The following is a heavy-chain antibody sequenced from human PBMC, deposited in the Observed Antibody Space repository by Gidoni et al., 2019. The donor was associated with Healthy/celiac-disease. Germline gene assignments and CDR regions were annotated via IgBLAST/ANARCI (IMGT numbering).Heavy chain of an antibody. D-gene: IGHD6-13*01. CDR2: IYPGDSDT. Sequence: GWGRLIPGKGLEWMGIIYPGDSDTRYSPSFQGQVTISADKSISTAYLQWSSLKASDTAMYYCARGRRYSSSWYYFDYWGQGTLVTVSS. J-gene: IGHJ4*02. V-gene: IGHV5-51*01. CDR3: ARGRRYSSSWYYFDY.